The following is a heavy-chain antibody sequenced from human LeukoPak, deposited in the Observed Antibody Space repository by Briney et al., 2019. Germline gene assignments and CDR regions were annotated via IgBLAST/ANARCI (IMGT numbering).Heavy chain of an antibody. V-gene: IGHV1-2*07. D-gene: IGHD3-10*01. Sequence: ASVKVSCKASGYSFTAFYIHWVRQPPGQGLERMGLMHPRSGETNYAYKFRGRVTMTRDTSISTTYMDLGSLGSDDTAVYYCARDGEYGTGSYYRGCFDYWGQGTLVTVSS. CDR2: MHPRSGET. J-gene: IGHJ4*02. CDR1: GYSFTAFY. CDR3: ARDGEYGTGSYYRGCFDY.